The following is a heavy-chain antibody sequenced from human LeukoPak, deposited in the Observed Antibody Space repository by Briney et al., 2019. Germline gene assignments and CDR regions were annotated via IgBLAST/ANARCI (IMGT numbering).Heavy chain of an antibody. V-gene: IGHV1-18*01. CDR1: GYTFTSYG. Sequence: VASVKVSCKASGYTFTSYGISWVRQAPGQGLEWMGWISAYNGNTNYAQKLQGRVTITTDTSTSTAYMELRSLRSDDTAVYYCARDKRFGESPFDPWGQGTLVTVSS. D-gene: IGHD3-10*01. CDR3: ARDKRFGESPFDP. CDR2: ISAYNGNT. J-gene: IGHJ5*02.